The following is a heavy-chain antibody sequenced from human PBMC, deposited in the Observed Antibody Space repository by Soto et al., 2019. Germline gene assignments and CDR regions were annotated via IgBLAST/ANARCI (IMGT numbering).Heavy chain of an antibody. CDR1: GGSFSGYY. CDR2: INHSGST. CDR3: ARATYDILTGYYRWTYWYFDL. Sequence: SVTLSLTCAVYGGSFSGYYWSWIREPPGQGLEWPGAINHSGSTNYNPSLKSRVTISVDTSKNQFSLKLSSVTAADTAVYYCARATYDILTGYYRWTYWYFDLWGRGTLVTVSS. V-gene: IGHV4-34*01. J-gene: IGHJ2*01. D-gene: IGHD3-9*01.